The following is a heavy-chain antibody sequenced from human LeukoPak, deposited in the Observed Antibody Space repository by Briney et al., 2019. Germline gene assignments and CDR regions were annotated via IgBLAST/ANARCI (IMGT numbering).Heavy chain of an antibody. CDR3: ARERTSYYYDSSGYMYFDY. CDR2: IYHSGST. Sequence: SETLSLTCTVSGGSISSGGYYWSWIRQPPGKGLEWIGYIYHSGSTYYNPSLKSRVTISVDRSKNQFSLKLSSVTAADTAVYYCARERTSYYYDSSGYMYFDYWGQGTLVTVSS. J-gene: IGHJ4*02. V-gene: IGHV4-30-2*01. CDR1: GGSISSGGYY. D-gene: IGHD3-22*01.